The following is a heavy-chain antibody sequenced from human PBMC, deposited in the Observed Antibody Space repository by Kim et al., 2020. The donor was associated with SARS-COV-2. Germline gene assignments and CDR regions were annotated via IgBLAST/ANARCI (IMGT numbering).Heavy chain of an antibody. J-gene: IGHJ3*01. CDR2: ISGGSVTQ. CDR1: GFTLSNYN. Sequence: GGSLRLSCAASGFTLSNYNMNWVRRAPGKGLEWISYISGGSVTQNYADSVQGRFTISRDNAKNSLYLQMNSLRAEDTAVYYCARSSDPRAFDLWGQGTKVTVSS. CDR3: ARSSDPRAFDL. V-gene: IGHV3-48*01.